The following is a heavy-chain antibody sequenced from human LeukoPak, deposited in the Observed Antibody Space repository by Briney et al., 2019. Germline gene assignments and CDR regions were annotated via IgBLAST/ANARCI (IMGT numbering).Heavy chain of an antibody. V-gene: IGHV4-30-2*01. CDR1: GGSISSGGYS. CDR2: IYHSGST. J-gene: IGHJ4*02. CDR3: ARGDFYYDY. D-gene: IGHD3-22*01. Sequence: RPSETLSLTCAVSGGSISSGGYSWSWIRQPPGKGLEWIGYIYHSGSTYYNPSLKSRVTISVDRSKNQFSLKLSSVTAADMAVYYCARGDFYYDYWGQGTLVTVSS.